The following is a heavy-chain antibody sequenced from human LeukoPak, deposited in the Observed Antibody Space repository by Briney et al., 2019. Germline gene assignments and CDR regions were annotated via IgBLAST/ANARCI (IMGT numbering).Heavy chain of an antibody. CDR1: GYTFTSYY. V-gene: IGHV1-46*01. CDR3: ARGDYYDSSGYLQFDY. D-gene: IGHD3-22*01. J-gene: IGHJ4*02. CDR2: INPSGGST. Sequence: GASVKVSCKASGYTFTSYYMHWVRQAPGQGLEWLGIINPSGGSTSYAQKFQGRVTMTRDTSTSTVYMELSSLRSEYTAEYYCARGDYYDSSGYLQFDYWGQGTLVTVSS.